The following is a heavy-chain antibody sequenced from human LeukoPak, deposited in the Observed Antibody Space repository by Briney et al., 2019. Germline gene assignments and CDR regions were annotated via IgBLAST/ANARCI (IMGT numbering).Heavy chain of an antibody. CDR3: ARDPRGISVGGAGFFDY. CDR2: MSSSGGYM. Sequence: GGSLRLSCAASGFNVFTYNMNLVRQAAGKGLEWVSSMSSSGGYMYYADSVKGRFTISRDNAKNSLYLQMNSLTAEDTALYYCARDPRGISVGGAGFFDYWGQGALVTVSS. D-gene: IGHD6-19*01. J-gene: IGHJ4*02. V-gene: IGHV3-21*01. CDR1: GFNVFTYN.